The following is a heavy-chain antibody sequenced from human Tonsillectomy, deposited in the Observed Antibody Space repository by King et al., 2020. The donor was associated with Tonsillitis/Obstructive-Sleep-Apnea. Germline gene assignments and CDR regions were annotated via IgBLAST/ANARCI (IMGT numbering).Heavy chain of an antibody. CDR2: ISFDGSKK. CDR1: GFAFSSYA. V-gene: IGHV3-30*04. Sequence: VQLVESGGGVVQPGRSLRLSCAASGFAFSSYAMHWVRQAPGKGLEWVAVISFDGSKKYYADSVKGRFTISRDNSKNTLYLQMNSLRAEDTAVFYCARLRLDWSVVRFYSVPLYMAVWGKGSTVTVSS. CDR3: ARLRLDWSVVRFYSVPLYMAV. J-gene: IGHJ6*03. D-gene: IGHD2-15*01.